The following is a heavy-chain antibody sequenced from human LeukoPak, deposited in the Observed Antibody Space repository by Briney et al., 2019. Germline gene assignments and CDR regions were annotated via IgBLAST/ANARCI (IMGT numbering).Heavy chain of an antibody. CDR1: GGSISSGGYS. CDR3: ARGSSVMGVGAFDI. Sequence: SETLSLTCAVSGGSISSGGYSWGWIRQPPGKGLEWIGYIYHSGSTYYNPSLKSRVTISVDRSKNQFSLKLSSVTAADTAVYYCARGSSVMGVGAFDIWGQGTMVTVSS. V-gene: IGHV4-30-2*01. CDR2: IYHSGST. J-gene: IGHJ3*02. D-gene: IGHD6-25*01.